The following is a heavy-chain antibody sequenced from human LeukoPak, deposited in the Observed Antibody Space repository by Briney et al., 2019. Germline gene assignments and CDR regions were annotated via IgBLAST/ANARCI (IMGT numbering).Heavy chain of an antibody. CDR2: IYYNVIT. J-gene: IGHJ4*02. CDR3: ARTYNKIAAAGS. D-gene: IGHD6-13*01. Sequence: SETLSLTCTVSGGSITSTSDYWGWIRQPPGKGLEWIGNIYYNVITYYNPSLKSRVTISVDTSKNQFSLKLSSVTAADTAVYYCARTYNKIAAAGSWGQGTLVTVSS. CDR1: GGSITSTSDY. V-gene: IGHV4-39*07.